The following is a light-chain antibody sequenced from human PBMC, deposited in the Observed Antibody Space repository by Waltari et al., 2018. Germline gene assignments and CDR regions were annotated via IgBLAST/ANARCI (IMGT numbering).Light chain of an antibody. Sequence: QTVVTQEPSFSVSPGETVTLPCGLHSGSVSISHYASWYQRTPGQAPQPLTYRTTTRSSGVPDRSSGSILGNKAAITITWAQADDESDYHCALYMGGDIFFGGGTKLTVL. CDR2: RTT. V-gene: IGLV8-61*01. CDR1: SGSVSISHY. J-gene: IGLJ2*01. CDR3: ALYMGGDIF.